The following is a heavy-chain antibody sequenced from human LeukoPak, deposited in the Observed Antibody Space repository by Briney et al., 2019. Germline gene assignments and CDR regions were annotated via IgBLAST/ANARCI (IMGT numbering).Heavy chain of an antibody. V-gene: IGHV4-59*08. CDR3: ARRVTGRGTYYFDY. Sequence: PSETLSLTCTVSGGSISTYYWTWIRQPPGKGLEWIGYIYYSGSTNYNPALKSRVTISLDTSKNQFSLRLNSVTAADTAVYCCARRVTGRGTYYFDYWGQGTLVTVFS. CDR1: GGSISTYY. J-gene: IGHJ4*02. CDR2: IYYSGST. D-gene: IGHD3-16*01.